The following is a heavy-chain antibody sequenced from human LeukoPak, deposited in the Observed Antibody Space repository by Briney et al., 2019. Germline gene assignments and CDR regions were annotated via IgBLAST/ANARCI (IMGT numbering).Heavy chain of an antibody. Sequence: SETLSLTCTVSGGSISDYYWNWIRQPPGEGLEWIGYIYYSGSTTYNPSLKSRVTMSVDTAKNQFSLRVRSVAAADTAVYYCARGDFCSKSNCYLRPMDVWGKGTTVTVSS. D-gene: IGHD3-3*01. CDR3: ARGDFCSKSNCYLRPMDV. V-gene: IGHV4-59*01. CDR2: IYYSGST. CDR1: GGSISDYY. J-gene: IGHJ6*03.